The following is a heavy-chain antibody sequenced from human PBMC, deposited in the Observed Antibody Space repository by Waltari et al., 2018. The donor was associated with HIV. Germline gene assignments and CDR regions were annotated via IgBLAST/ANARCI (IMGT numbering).Heavy chain of an antibody. J-gene: IGHJ4*02. CDR2: MIPNSGNT. D-gene: IGHD3-22*01. V-gene: IGHV1-8*01. Sequence: QVQLVQSGAEVKKPGASVKVSCKASGYTFTSYAIHWGRQATGQGLEWMGWMIPNSGNTGYAQKFQGRVTMTRNTSISTAYMELSSLRSEDTAVYYCASTGYYFDSSGYPRYFDYWGQGTLVTVSS. CDR1: GYTFTSYA. CDR3: ASTGYYFDSSGYPRYFDY.